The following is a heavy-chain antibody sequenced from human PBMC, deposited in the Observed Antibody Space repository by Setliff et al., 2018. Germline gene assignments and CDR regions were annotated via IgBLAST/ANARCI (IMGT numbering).Heavy chain of an antibody. Sequence: PGGSLRLSCAASGFTFSSYDMHWVRQATGKGLEWVPGIGTAGDTYYPGSVKGRFTISRDNAENSLYLQMNSLRAEDTAVYYCARSENCFSTHCSPYDYWGQGTLVTVSS. CDR3: ARSENCFSTHCSPYDY. V-gene: IGHV3-13*01. CDR1: GFTFSSYD. CDR2: IGTAGDT. J-gene: IGHJ4*02. D-gene: IGHD2-2*01.